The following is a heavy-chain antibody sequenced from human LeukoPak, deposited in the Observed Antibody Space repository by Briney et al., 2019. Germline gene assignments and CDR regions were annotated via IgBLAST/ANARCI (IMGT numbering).Heavy chain of an antibody. CDR1: GFTFSSYS. D-gene: IGHD5-12*01. Sequence: GGSLRLSCAASGFTFSSYSMNWVRQAPGKGLEWVSDISGSGGRTYYADSVKGRFTISRDNPKNTLYLQMNSLRAEDTAVYYCAKDQSYSGYDLDYGMDVWGQGTTVTVSS. CDR3: AKDQSYSGYDLDYGMDV. J-gene: IGHJ6*02. CDR2: ISGSGGRT. V-gene: IGHV3-23*01.